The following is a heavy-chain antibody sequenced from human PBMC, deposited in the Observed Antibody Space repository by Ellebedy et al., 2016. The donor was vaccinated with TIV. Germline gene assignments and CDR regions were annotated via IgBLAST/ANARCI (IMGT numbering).Heavy chain of an antibody. V-gene: IGHV3-9*01. CDR3: AKDNEEVAGSFDS. CDR1: GFIFDEYA. D-gene: IGHD6-19*01. CDR2: ISWNSGTI. Sequence: GGSLRLSXAASGFIFDEYAMHWVRQAPGKGLEWVSGISWNSGTITYADSVKGRFTISRDNAKNSLYLQMNSQRAEDTALYYCAKDNEEVAGSFDSWGQGTLVTVSS. J-gene: IGHJ5*01.